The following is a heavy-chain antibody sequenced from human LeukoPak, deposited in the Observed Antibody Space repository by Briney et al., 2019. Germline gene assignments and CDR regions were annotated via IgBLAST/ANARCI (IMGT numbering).Heavy chain of an antibody. CDR1: GYTFTGYY. Sequence: GASVKVSCKASGYTFTGYYMHWVRQAPGQGLEWMGWINPNSGGTNYAQKFQGRVTMTRDTSISTAYMELSRLRSDDTAVYYCATISKYYDILADDQTENWGQGTLVTVSS. CDR2: INPNSGGT. D-gene: IGHD3-9*01. J-gene: IGHJ4*02. V-gene: IGHV1-2*02. CDR3: ATISKYYDILADDQTEN.